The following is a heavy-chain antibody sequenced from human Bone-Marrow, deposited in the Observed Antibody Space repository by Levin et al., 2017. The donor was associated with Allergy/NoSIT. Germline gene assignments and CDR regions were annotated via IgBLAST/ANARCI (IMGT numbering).Heavy chain of an antibody. D-gene: IGHD3-10*01. CDR2: LLVLAGGP. V-gene: IGHV3-23*01. CDR3: AKGGSGSFYKYFDF. Sequence: GFSLLLSFSASGFTFENYAMTWVRQAPGPFLSFFSLLLVLAGGPFYADSVKGRFTISRDNSENTLFLQMNNLRAEDTAVYYCAKGGSGSFYKYFDFWGQGTLVTVSS. CDR1: GFTFENYA. J-gene: IGHJ4*02.